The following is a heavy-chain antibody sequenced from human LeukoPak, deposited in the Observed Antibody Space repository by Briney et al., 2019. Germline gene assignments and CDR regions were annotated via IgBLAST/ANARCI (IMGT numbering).Heavy chain of an antibody. CDR1: GGSISSGGYS. V-gene: IGHV4-30-2*01. D-gene: IGHD6-13*01. CDR2: IYHSGST. CDR3: ARGGAGIAAAGTGLYY. J-gene: IGHJ4*02. Sequence: SETLSLTCAVSGGSISSGGYSWSWIRQPPGKGLEWIGYIYHSGSTYYNPSLKSRVTISVDRSKNQFSLKLSSVTAADTAVYYCARGGAGIAAAGTGLYYWGQGTLVTVSS.